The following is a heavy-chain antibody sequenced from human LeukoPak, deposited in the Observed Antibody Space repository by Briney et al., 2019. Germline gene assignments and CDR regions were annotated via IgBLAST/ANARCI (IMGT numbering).Heavy chain of an antibody. CDR3: ARDHWGIVENGYDYFYYDMDV. J-gene: IGHJ6*02. D-gene: IGHD7-27*01. V-gene: IGHV1-69*05. CDR2: VIPIYGTP. Sequence: SVTVSCKASGGSFSTSGFSWVRQAPGQGLEWMGGVIPIYGTPSYAQKFQGRVTITTDESTSTAYMELSSLRSEDTAVYYCARDHWGIVENGYDYFYYDMDVWGQGTTVTVSS. CDR1: GGSFSTSG.